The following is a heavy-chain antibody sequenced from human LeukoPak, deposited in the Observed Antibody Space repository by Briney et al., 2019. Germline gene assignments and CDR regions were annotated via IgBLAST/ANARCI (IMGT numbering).Heavy chain of an antibody. J-gene: IGHJ6*03. CDR2: FDPEDGET. D-gene: IGHD1-20*01. CDR3: ARVHNWNHYYYHYYMDV. V-gene: IGHV1-24*01. CDR1: GYTLTELS. Sequence: GASVKVSCKVSGYTLTELSMHWVRQAPGKGLEWMGGFDPEDGETIYAQKFQGRVTMTEDTSTDTAYMELSSLRSDDTAVYYCARVHNWNHYYYHYYMDVWGKGTTVTVSS.